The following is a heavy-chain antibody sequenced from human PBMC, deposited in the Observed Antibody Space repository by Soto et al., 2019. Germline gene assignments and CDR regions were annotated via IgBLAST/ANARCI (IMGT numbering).Heavy chain of an antibody. D-gene: IGHD3-10*02. CDR1: GFIFSNNG. CDR3: TIVRVADSALDN. Sequence: GGSLRLSCVGSGFIFSNNGMHWVRQTPGEGLEWVSVMSYDGSDTFYADSVKGLFTISRENSKNTLFLHMSNLRPEDTAMYYCTIVRVADSALDNGGQGTLVTVSS. CDR2: MSYDGSDT. J-gene: IGHJ4*02. V-gene: IGHV3-30*03.